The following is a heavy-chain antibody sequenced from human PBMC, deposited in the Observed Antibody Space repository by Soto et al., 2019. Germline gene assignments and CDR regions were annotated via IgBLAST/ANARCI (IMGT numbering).Heavy chain of an antibody. CDR2: FDPEDGET. D-gene: IGHD6-6*01. Sequence: ASVKVSCKVSGCTLTELSMHWVRQAPGKGLEWMGGFDPEDGETIYAQKLQGRVTMTTDTSTNTAYMELRSLRSDDTAVYYCAREGSSSYADDYWGQGTLVTVSS. V-gene: IGHV1-24*01. J-gene: IGHJ4*02. CDR3: AREGSSSYADDY. CDR1: GCTLTELS.